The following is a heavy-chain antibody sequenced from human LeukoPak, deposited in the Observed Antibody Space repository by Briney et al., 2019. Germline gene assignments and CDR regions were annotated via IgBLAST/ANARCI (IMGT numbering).Heavy chain of an antibody. Sequence: GGSLRLSCAASGFTFSSYAMNWVRQAPGKGLEWVAVISYDGSNKYYADSVKGRFTISRDNSKNTLYLQMNSLRAEDTAVYYCAISCGADCYSNSEYFQHWGQGTLVTVSS. CDR1: GFTFSSYA. V-gene: IGHV3-30*04. CDR2: ISYDGSNK. D-gene: IGHD2-21*02. J-gene: IGHJ1*01. CDR3: AISCGADCYSNSEYFQH.